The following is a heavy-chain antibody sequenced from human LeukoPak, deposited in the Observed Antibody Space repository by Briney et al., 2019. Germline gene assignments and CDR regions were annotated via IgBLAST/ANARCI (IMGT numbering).Heavy chain of an antibody. J-gene: IGHJ3*02. V-gene: IGHV4-31*03. D-gene: IGHD1-14*01. CDR3: AREVNEPASTDAFDI. CDR2: IFYIGTA. CDR1: GGSIASDNYF. Sequence: SETLSLTCTVSGGSIASDNYFWSWIRQHPEKGLEWFGYIFYIGTAYYNPSLKSRVTISVDTSKNQFSLKLNSVIAADTAVYYCAREVNEPASTDAFDIWGQGTMVTVSS.